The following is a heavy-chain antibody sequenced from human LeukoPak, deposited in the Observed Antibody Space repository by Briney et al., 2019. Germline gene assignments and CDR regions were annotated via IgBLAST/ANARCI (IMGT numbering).Heavy chain of an antibody. J-gene: IGHJ4*02. Sequence: GGSLRLSCAASGFTFSSFSMNWARQAPGKGLEWVSSISSSNNYIYYTDSVKGRFTISRDNAKNSLYLQMNSLRAEDTAVCYCARGIAVAGTIDYWGQGTLVTVSS. CDR3: ARGIAVAGTIDY. CDR2: ISSSNNYI. V-gene: IGHV3-21*01. CDR1: GFTFSSFS. D-gene: IGHD6-19*01.